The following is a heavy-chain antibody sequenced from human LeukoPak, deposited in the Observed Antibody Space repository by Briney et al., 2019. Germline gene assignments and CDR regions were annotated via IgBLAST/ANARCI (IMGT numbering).Heavy chain of an antibody. CDR2: IYHSGST. Sequence: ASETLSLTCTVSGYSISSGYYWGWIRQPPGKGLEWIGSIYHSGSTYYNPSLKSRVTISVDTSKNQFSLKLSSVTAADTAVYYCARVGGSYLNDAFDIWGQGTMVTVSS. J-gene: IGHJ3*02. CDR3: ARVGGSYLNDAFDI. D-gene: IGHD1-26*01. CDR1: GYSISSGYY. V-gene: IGHV4-38-2*02.